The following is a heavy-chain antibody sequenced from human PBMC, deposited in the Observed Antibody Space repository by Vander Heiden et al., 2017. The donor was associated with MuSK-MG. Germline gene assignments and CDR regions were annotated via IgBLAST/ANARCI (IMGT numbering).Heavy chain of an antibody. V-gene: IGHV4-31*03. CDR3: ARGEYGSGTYYYYYGMDV. CDR2: IYYSGST. Sequence: QVQLQESGPGLVKPSQTLCLSCTVSGGSISSGGYHWSWIRQHPGKGLEWIGYIYYSGSTYYNPSLKSRVTISVDTSKNQFSLKLGSVTAADTAVYYCARGEYGSGTYYYYYGMDVWGQGTTVTVSS. J-gene: IGHJ6*02. D-gene: IGHD3-10*01. CDR1: GGSISSGGYH.